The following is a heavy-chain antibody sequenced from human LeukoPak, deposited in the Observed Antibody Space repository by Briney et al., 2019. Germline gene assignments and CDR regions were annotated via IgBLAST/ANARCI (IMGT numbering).Heavy chain of an antibody. CDR2: IYYSGST. V-gene: IGHV4-59*01. D-gene: IGHD6-13*01. CDR1: GGSISSYY. J-gene: IGHJ1*01. CDR3: AGAAAGWFGGAEYFQH. Sequence: SETLSLTCTVSGGSISSYYWSWIRQPPGKLLEWIGYIYYSGSTNYNPTLKSRVTISVDTSKNQFSLKLSSVTGADTAVYYCAGAAAGWFGGAEYFQHWGQGTLVTVSS.